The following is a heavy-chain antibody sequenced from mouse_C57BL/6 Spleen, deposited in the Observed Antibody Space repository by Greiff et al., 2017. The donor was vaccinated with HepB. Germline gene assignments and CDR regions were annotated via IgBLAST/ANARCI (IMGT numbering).Heavy chain of an antibody. CDR1: GYTFTSYG. CDR2: IYPRSGNT. V-gene: IGHV1-81*01. D-gene: IGHD1-1*01. J-gene: IGHJ2*01. Sequence: VKLQESGAELARPGASVKLSCKASGYTFTSYGISWVKQRTGQGLEWIGEIYPRSGNTYYNEKFKGKATLTADKSSSTAYMEVRSLTSEDSAVYFCACRITTVSHFDYWGQGTTLTVSS. CDR3: ACRITTVSHFDY.